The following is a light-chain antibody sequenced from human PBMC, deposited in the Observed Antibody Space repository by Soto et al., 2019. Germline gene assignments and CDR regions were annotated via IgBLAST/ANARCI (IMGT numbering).Light chain of an antibody. CDR3: SSYTGINLVV. CDR2: DVS. CDR1: SSDVGGYNY. J-gene: IGLJ2*01. Sequence: QSALTQPASVSGSPGQSITISCTGTSSDVGGYNYVSWYQQHSGKAPKLIIFDVSNRPSGVSNRFSGSKSGNTASLTISGLQAEDEADYYCSSYTGINLVVFGGGTKLTVL. V-gene: IGLV2-14*01.